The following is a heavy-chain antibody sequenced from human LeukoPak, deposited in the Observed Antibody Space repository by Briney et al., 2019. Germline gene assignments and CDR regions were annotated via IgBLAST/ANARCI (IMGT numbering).Heavy chain of an antibody. CDR3: ARDVARSGGY. J-gene: IGHJ4*02. CDR2: ISSSSSYI. Sequence: GGSLRLSCAVSGFTFSIYNMNCVRQARGKGLEWVSSISSSSSYIYYADSVKGRFTISRDNAKNSLYLQMNSLRVEDTAVYYCARDVARSGGYWGQGTLVTVSS. D-gene: IGHD3-10*01. CDR1: GFTFSIYN. V-gene: IGHV3-21*01.